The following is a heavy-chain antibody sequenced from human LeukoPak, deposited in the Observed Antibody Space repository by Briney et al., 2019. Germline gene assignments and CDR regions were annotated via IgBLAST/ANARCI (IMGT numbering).Heavy chain of an antibody. Sequence: ASVKVSCKASGYTFTSYGISWVRQAPGQGLEWMGWISTYNGNTNYAQKLQGRVTMTTDTSTSTAYMELRRLRSDDTAVYYCANPGRCSGGSCYSGQKAGVFGYWGQGTLVTVSS. CDR2: ISTYNGNT. D-gene: IGHD2-15*01. CDR1: GYTFTSYG. J-gene: IGHJ4*02. V-gene: IGHV1-18*01. CDR3: ANPGRCSGGSCYSGQKAGVFGY.